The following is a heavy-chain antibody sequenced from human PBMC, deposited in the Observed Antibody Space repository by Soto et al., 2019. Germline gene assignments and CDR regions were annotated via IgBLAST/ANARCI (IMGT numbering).Heavy chain of an antibody. CDR1: GDTFTTNS. CDR3: ARGLLYATTYFDY. CDR2: IIPVVGTT. J-gene: IGHJ4*02. Sequence: QVQLVQSGAEVKKPGSSVKVSCKASGDTFTTNSLNWVRQAPGQGLEWMGGIIPVVGTTKYAPKYQDRVTITGDKSTNTAYMELSSLRSDDTAVYYCARGLLYATTYFDYWGQGTPVTVS. V-gene: IGHV1-69*06. D-gene: IGHD2-8*01.